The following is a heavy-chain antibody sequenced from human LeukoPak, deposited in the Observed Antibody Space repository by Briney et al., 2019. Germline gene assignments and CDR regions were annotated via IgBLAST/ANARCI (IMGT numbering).Heavy chain of an antibody. CDR3: AREYYGLDV. V-gene: IGHV3-21*01. CDR1: GFTFSSYS. CDR2: ISSSSSYI. J-gene: IGHJ6*02. Sequence: GGSLRLSCAASGFTFSSYSMNWVRQAPGKGLEWVSSISSSSSYIYYADSLKGRFTISRDNAKNSLYLQMNSLRAEDTAVYYCAREYYGLDVWGQGTTVTVSS.